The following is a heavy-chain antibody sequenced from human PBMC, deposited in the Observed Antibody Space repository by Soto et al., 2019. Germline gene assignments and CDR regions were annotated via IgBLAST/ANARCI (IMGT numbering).Heavy chain of an antibody. CDR2: IYTSGST. CDR1: GGSISSYY. J-gene: IGHJ4*02. Sequence: KASETLSLTCTVSGGSISSYYWSWIRQPAGKGLEWIGRIYTSGSTNYNPSLKSRVTMSVDTSKNQFSLKLSSVTAADTAVYYCARDSETTYYYGSGTPMPDYWGQGTLVTVSS. D-gene: IGHD3-10*01. CDR3: ARDSETTYYYGSGTPMPDY. V-gene: IGHV4-4*07.